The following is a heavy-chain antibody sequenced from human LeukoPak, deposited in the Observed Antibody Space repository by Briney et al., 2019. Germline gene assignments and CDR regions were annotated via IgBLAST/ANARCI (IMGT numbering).Heavy chain of an antibody. CDR1: GFTSTDYA. CDR3: AKGAYDYIEIGYFDS. Sequence: AGGSLRLSCAASGFTSTDYAMNWVRQAPGKGLEWVSVLIGSSGSTDYADSVKGRFTISRDNSKNTLFLQMNSLRAEDTAIYYCAKGAYDYIEIGYFDSWGQGTLVTVSS. J-gene: IGHJ4*02. CDR2: LIGSSGST. D-gene: IGHD5-12*01. V-gene: IGHV3-23*01.